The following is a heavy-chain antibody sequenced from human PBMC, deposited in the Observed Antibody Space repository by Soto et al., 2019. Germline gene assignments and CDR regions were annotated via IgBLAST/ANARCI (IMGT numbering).Heavy chain of an antibody. Sequence: QVQLVQSGAEVKKPGASVKVSCKASGYTFTSYYISWLRQAPGQGLEWMGWISAYNGNTNYPQKLQGRVTMTTDTSTSTAYREMRSLRSDDTSVYYCARDLPPVDYWGQGTLVTVSS. CDR3: ARDLPPVDY. CDR2: ISAYNGNT. V-gene: IGHV1-18*01. J-gene: IGHJ4*02. CDR1: GYTFTSYY.